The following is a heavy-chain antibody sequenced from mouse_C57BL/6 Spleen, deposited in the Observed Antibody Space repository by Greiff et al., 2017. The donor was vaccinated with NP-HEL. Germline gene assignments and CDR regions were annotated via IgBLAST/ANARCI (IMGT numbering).Heavy chain of an antibody. CDR1: GYTFTTYP. CDR2: FHPYNDDT. Sequence: VQLQQSGAELVKPGASVKMSCKASGYTFTTYPIEWMKQNHGKSLEWIGNFHPYNDDTKYNEKFKGKATLTVEKSSSTVYLELSRLTSDDSAVYYCARGDYYGSSYVGWYFDVWGTGTTVTVSS. V-gene: IGHV1-47*01. CDR3: ARGDYYGSSYVGWYFDV. J-gene: IGHJ1*03. D-gene: IGHD1-1*01.